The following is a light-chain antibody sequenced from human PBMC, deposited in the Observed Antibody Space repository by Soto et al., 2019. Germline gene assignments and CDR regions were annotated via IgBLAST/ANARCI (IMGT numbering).Light chain of an antibody. V-gene: IGKV3-15*01. J-gene: IGKJ5*01. CDR2: DAS. CDR1: ESVSSK. Sequence: EIVMTQSPATLSVSPGERATLSCRASESVSSKLVWYQKKPGQAPRLLIHDASTRATGIPARFSGSGSGTEFILTISSVESEDFAIYYCQQRNYWQVTFGQGTRLEIK. CDR3: QQRNYWQVT.